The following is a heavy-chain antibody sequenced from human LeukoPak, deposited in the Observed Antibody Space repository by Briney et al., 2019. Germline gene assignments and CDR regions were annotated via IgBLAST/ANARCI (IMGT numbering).Heavy chain of an antibody. D-gene: IGHD3-10*01. CDR2: ISAYNGNT. V-gene: IGHV1-18*01. CDR1: RYTFTNYG. J-gene: IGHJ5*02. Sequence: ASVKVSCKASRYTFTNYGISWVRQAPGQGLEWMGWISAYNGNTKFAQKLQGRVTMTTDTSTSTAYMELKSMRSDDTAVYYCARDGPAYGSGRMGWFDPWGQGTLVTVSS. CDR3: ARDGPAYGSGRMGWFDP.